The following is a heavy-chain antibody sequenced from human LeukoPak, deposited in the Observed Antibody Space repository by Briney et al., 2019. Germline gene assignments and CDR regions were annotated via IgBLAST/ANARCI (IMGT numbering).Heavy chain of an antibody. Sequence: SSETLSLTCTVSGGSISSSSYYWGWIRQPPGKGLEWIGSIYYSGSTYYNPSLKSRVTISVDTSKNQFSLKLSSVTAADTAVYYCARRATVVTGTDYWGQGTLVTVSS. CDR3: ARRATVVTGTDY. D-gene: IGHD4-23*01. J-gene: IGHJ4*02. V-gene: IGHV4-39*07. CDR2: IYYSGST. CDR1: GGSISSSSYY.